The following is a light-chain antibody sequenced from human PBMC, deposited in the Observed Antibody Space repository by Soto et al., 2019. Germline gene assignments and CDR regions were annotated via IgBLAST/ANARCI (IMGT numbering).Light chain of an antibody. V-gene: IGLV2-14*01. J-gene: IGLJ2*01. CDR3: TCYTSASTLV. CDR2: EAA. Sequence: QSALTQPASVSGSPGQSITISCTGTSDDIGANNYVSWYQHHPGKAPKILIYEAANRPSGISHRFSGSKSGNTASLTISGLQAEDEADYFCTCYTSASTLVFGGGTKLTVL. CDR1: SDDIGANNY.